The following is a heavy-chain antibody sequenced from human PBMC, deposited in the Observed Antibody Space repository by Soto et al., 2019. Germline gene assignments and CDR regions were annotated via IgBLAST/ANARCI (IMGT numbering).Heavy chain of an antibody. CDR1: GFNFNDYY. V-gene: IGHV3-11*04. D-gene: IGHD3-22*01. CDR2: ISHSGHIT. Sequence: GGSLRLSCAASGFNFNDYYMSWIRQAPGKGLEWLSYISHSGHITNYADSVKGRFTISRDNAENSLYLQMNSLRAEDTAMYYCTTDRGYLTFDYWGQGTLVTVSS. J-gene: IGHJ4*02. CDR3: TTDRGYLTFDY.